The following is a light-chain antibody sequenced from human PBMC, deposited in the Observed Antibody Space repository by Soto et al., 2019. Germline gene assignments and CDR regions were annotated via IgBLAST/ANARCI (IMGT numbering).Light chain of an antibody. CDR3: HQRSNCCFT. Sequence: EIVLTQSPATLSLSPGEGATLSCRASQSVSSYLAWYQQKPGQAPRLLLNDASNRATGIPAGFISSGCGTEFSILIISLVHEDFSVVYCHQRSNCCFTFGPGTKVDIK. V-gene: IGKV3-11*01. CDR1: QSVSSY. J-gene: IGKJ3*01. CDR2: DAS.